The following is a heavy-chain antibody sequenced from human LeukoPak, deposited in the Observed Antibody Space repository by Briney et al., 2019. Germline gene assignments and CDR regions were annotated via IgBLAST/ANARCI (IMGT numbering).Heavy chain of an antibody. CDR3: ARDYPLAYCGGDCLRSLLLNNYGMDV. CDR1: GFTFSDYY. CDR2: ISSSGSTI. V-gene: IGHV3-11*01. J-gene: IGHJ6*02. Sequence: GGSLRLSCAASGFTFSDYYMSWIRQAPGKGLEWVSYISSSGSTIYYADSVKGRFTISRDNAKNSLYLQMNSLRAEDTAVYYCARDYPLAYCGGDCLRSLLLNNYGMDVWGQGTTVTVSS. D-gene: IGHD2-21*02.